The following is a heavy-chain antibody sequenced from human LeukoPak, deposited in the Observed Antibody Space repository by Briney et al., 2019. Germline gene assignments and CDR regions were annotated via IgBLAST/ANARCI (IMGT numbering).Heavy chain of an antibody. V-gene: IGHV1-46*01. D-gene: IGHD2-15*01. J-gene: IGHJ6*03. CDR3: ARDRGVDYCSGGSCSHYYYYMDV. Sequence: ASVKVSCKASGYTFINNWMHWVRQAPGQGLEWIGLINPTGTGTLYAQKFQGRVTMTRDMSTSTDYMELSSLRSEDTAVYYCARDRGVDYCSGGSCSHYYYYMDVWGKGTTVTISS. CDR1: GYTFINNW. CDR2: INPTGTGT.